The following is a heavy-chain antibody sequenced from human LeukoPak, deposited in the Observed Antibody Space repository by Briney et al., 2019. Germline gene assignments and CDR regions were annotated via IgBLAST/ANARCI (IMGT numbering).Heavy chain of an antibody. J-gene: IGHJ4*02. CDR1: GFTFSSYW. Sequence: GGSLRLSCAASGFTFSSYWMHWVRQAPRKGLVWVSRINSDGSSTSYADSVKGRFTISRDNAKNTLYLQMNSLRAEDTAVYYCARVGGGTHYYDSSGYKSWGQGTLVTVSS. V-gene: IGHV3-74*01. CDR2: INSDGSST. CDR3: ARVGGGTHYYDSSGYKS. D-gene: IGHD3-22*01.